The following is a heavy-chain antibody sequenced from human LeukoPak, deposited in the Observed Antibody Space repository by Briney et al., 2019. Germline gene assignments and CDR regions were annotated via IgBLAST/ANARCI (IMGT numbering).Heavy chain of an antibody. J-gene: IGHJ5*02. CDR1: GYTFTSYG. CDR2: ISAYNGNT. V-gene: IGHV1-18*01. Sequence: ASVKVSCKASGYTFTSYGISWLRQAPGQGLEWMGWISAYNGNTNYAQKLQGRVTMTTDTSTSTAYMELRSLRSDDTAVYYCARERYCSSTSCYWFDPWGQGTLVTVSS. CDR3: ARERYCSSTSCYWFDP. D-gene: IGHD2-2*01.